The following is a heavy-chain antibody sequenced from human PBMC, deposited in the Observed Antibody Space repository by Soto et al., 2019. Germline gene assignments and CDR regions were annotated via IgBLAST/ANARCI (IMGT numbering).Heavy chain of an antibody. CDR1: GYTFKTYW. J-gene: IGHJ6*02. CDR2: IYPGDSDT. Sequence: GETLTISCKGSGYTFKTYWIGWVRQTPVNGHEWPGSIYPGDSDTTYNPSFQGTATISADKSITTPYLQWSSLKASDTAIYYCSSSIYYYVKYFCAQRTTVTGS. CDR3: SSSIYYYVKYF. V-gene: IGHV5-51*01.